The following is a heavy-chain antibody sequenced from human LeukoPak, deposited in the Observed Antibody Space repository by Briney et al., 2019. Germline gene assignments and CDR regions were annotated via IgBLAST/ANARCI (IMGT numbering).Heavy chain of an antibody. V-gene: IGHV4-39*07. J-gene: IGHJ4*02. CDR3: ARDFGRRYSGYEWMGDY. Sequence: SETLSLTCNVSGGSISSSSYYWGWIRQPPGKGLEWIGSIYFSGRTYYNPSLKSRVTISVDTSKNQFSLKLSSVTAADTAVYYCARDFGRRYSGYEWMGDYWGQGTLVTVSS. D-gene: IGHD5-12*01. CDR2: IYFSGRT. CDR1: GGSISSSSYY.